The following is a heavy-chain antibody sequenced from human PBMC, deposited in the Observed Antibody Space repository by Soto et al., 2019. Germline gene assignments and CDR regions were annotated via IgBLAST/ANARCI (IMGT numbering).Heavy chain of an antibody. D-gene: IGHD3-3*01. V-gene: IGHV3-23*01. CDR3: AKDFGRASFGVVIIGFSDYYGMDV. Sequence: GGSLRLSCAASGFTFSSYAMSWVRQAPGKGLEWVSAISGSGGSTYYADSVKGRFTISRDNSKNTLYLQMNSLRAEDTAVYYCAKDFGRASFGVVIIGFSDYYGMDVWGQGTTVTVSS. CDR1: GFTFSSYA. CDR2: ISGSGGST. J-gene: IGHJ6*02.